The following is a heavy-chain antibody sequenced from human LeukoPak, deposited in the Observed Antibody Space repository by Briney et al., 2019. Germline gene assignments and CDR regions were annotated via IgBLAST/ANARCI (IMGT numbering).Heavy chain of an antibody. CDR3: AKGDGGWGSGSLWDSYYYYMDV. J-gene: IGHJ6*03. V-gene: IGHV3-23*01. CDR2: ISGSGGST. Sequence: GGSLRLSCAAPGFTFSSYGMSWVRQAPGKGLEWVSAISGSGGSTYYADSVKGRFTISRDNSKNTLYLQMNSLRAEDTAVYYCAKGDGGWGSGSLWDSYYYYMDVWGKGTTVTISS. CDR1: GFTFSSYG. D-gene: IGHD3-10*01.